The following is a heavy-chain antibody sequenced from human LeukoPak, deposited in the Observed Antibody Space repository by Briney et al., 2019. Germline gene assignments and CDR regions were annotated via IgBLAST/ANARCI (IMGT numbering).Heavy chain of an antibody. V-gene: IGHV4-59*12. Sequence: SETLSLTCTVSGGSISSYYWSWIRQPPGKGLEWIGYISYSGSTNYNPSLKSRVTMSVDTSKNQFSLQLNSVTPEDTAVYYCARDRGIAVAVPYYYYGMDVWGQGTTVTVSS. D-gene: IGHD6-19*01. J-gene: IGHJ6*02. CDR2: ISYSGST. CDR1: GGSISSYY. CDR3: ARDRGIAVAVPYYYYGMDV.